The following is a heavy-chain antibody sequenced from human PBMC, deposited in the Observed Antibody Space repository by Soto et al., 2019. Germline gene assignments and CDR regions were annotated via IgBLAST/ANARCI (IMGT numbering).Heavy chain of an antibody. J-gene: IGHJ3*01. Sequence: GESLRLSCAASGFTFTHYRIHWVRQPPGKGLEWVGRINSDGARIEYGDSVQGRFTISRDNSNNTLYLQMNSLRAEDTAIYSCVREGSGWYSRGSFDFWGRGTMVTVSS. CDR2: INSDGARI. CDR1: GFTFTHYR. D-gene: IGHD6-19*01. V-gene: IGHV3-74*03. CDR3: VREGSGWYSRGSFDF.